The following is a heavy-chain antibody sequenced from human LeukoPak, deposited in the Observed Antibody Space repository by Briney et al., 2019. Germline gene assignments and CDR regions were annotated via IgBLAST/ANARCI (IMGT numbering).Heavy chain of an antibody. CDR1: GFSIRSGHY. CDR2: IHQGGNT. V-gene: IGHV4-38-2*01. J-gene: IGHJ3*02. CDR3: ARVVVVVATEENDAFDI. Sequence: SETLSLTCGVSGFSIRSGHYWGWIRQPPGKGLERIANIHQGGNTYYNPSLKSRVTISVDTFKNQFSLKLSSVTAADTAVYYCARVVVVVATEENDAFDIWGQGTMVIVSS. D-gene: IGHD2-21*02.